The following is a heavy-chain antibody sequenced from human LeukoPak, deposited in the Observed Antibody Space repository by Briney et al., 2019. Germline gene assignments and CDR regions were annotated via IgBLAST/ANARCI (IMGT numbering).Heavy chain of an antibody. CDR1: GGSFSGYY. CDR3: ARHTLNYDFWSGYSPYGMDV. V-gene: IGHV4-34*01. J-gene: IGHJ6*02. CDR2: INHSGST. D-gene: IGHD3-3*01. Sequence: SETLSLTCAVYGGSFSGYYWSWIRQPPGKGLEWIGEINHSGSTNYNPSLKSRVTISVDRSKNQFSLKLSSVTAADTAVYYCARHTLNYDFWSGYSPYGMDVWGQGTTVTVSS.